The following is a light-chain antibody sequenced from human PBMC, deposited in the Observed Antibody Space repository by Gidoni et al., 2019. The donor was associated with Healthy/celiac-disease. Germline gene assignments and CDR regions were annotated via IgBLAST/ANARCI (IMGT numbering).Light chain of an antibody. CDR3: QQRSNWIT. V-gene: IGKV3-11*01. J-gene: IGKJ5*01. CDR2: DAS. Sequence: EIVLTQSPATLSLSPRERATLSCSASQSVSSYLAWYQQKPGQAPRLLIYDASNRATGIPARFSGSGSGTDFTLTISSLEPEDFAVYYCQQRSNWITFGQGTRLEIK. CDR1: QSVSSY.